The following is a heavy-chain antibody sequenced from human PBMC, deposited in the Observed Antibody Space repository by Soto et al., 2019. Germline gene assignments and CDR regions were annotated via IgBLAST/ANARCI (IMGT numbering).Heavy chain of an antibody. Sequence: ASVKVSCKASGCTFTSYAISWVRQPPGQGLEWMGGIIPIFGTANYAQKFQGRVTTTADESTSTAYMELSRLRSEDSAGYYCASQYPRPTGQFDPWGQGALVTV. J-gene: IGHJ5*02. CDR2: IIPIFGTA. D-gene: IGHD1-1*01. CDR1: GCTFTSYA. V-gene: IGHV1-69*13. CDR3: ASQYPRPTGQFDP.